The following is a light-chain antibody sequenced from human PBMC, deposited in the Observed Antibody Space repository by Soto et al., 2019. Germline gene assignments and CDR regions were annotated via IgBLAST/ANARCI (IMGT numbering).Light chain of an antibody. Sequence: DIQMTQSPSTLSASVGDRVTITCRASQSISSWLAWYQQKPGKAPKLLIYDASSLERGVPSRFSGSGSGTEFTLTISSLQPDDFATYFCQQYNSYWYTFGQGTKLEIK. CDR2: DAS. J-gene: IGKJ2*01. V-gene: IGKV1-5*01. CDR3: QQYNSYWYT. CDR1: QSISSW.